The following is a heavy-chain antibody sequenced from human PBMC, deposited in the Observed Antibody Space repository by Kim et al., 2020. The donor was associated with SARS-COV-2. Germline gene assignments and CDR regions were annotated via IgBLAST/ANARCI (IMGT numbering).Heavy chain of an antibody. CDR2: IYYSGST. J-gene: IGHJ3*02. CDR3: ARGRGGYCSGGSCYDAFDI. Sequence: SETLSLTCTVSGGSISSYYWSWIRQPPGKGLEWIGYIYYSGSTNYNPSLKSRVTISVDTSKNQFSLKLSSVTAADTAVYYCARGRGGYCSGGSCYDAFDIWGQGTMVTVSS. V-gene: IGHV4-59*13. CDR1: GGSISSYY. D-gene: IGHD2-15*01.